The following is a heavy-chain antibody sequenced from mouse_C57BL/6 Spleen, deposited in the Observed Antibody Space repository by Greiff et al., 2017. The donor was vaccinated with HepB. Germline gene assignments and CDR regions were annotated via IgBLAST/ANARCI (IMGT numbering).Heavy chain of an antibody. J-gene: IGHJ4*01. CDR2: ISSGSSTI. Sequence: EVQLVESGGGLVKPGGSLKLSCAASGFTFSDYGMHWVRQAPEKGLEWVAYISSGSSTIYYADTVKGRFTISRDNAKNTLFLQMTSLRSEDTAMYYCARLWGNYDAMDYWGQGTSVTVSS. V-gene: IGHV5-17*01. D-gene: IGHD2-1*01. CDR1: GFTFSDYG. CDR3: ARLWGNYDAMDY.